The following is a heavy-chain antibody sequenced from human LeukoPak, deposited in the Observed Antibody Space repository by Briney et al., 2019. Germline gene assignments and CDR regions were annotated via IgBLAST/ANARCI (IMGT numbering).Heavy chain of an antibody. CDR3: ARAWYYDSSGYLDY. J-gene: IGHJ4*02. Sequence: PGGSLRLSCAASGFTFSSYGMHWVRQAPGKGLEWVAVIWYDGSNKYYADSVKGRFTISRDNSKNTLYPQMNSLRAEDTAVYYCARAWYYDSSGYLDYWGQGTLVTVSS. D-gene: IGHD3-22*01. CDR2: IWYDGSNK. CDR1: GFTFSSYG. V-gene: IGHV3-33*01.